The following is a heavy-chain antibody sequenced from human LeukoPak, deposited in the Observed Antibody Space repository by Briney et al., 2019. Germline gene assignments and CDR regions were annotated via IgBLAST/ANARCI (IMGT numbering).Heavy chain of an antibody. CDR2: ISAYNGNT. CDR3: ARALLPYGDYDY. Sequence: ASVKVSFTASGYTFTSYGISWVRQAPGQGLEWMGWISAYNGNTNYAQKLQGRVTMTTDTSTSTAYMELRSLRSDDTAVYYCARALLPYGDYDYWGQGTLVTVSS. J-gene: IGHJ4*02. D-gene: IGHD4-17*01. V-gene: IGHV1-18*01. CDR1: GYTFTSYG.